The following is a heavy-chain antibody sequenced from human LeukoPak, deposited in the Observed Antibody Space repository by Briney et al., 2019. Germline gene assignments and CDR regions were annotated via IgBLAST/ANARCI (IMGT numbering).Heavy chain of an antibody. V-gene: IGHV3-21*01. D-gene: IGHD3-3*01. CDR2: IGSASSYV. J-gene: IGHJ3*02. Sequence: PGGSLRLSCAASGITFKNYNMNWVRQAPGKGLEWVAFIGSASSYVFYADSVKGRFTISRDNSKNTLYLQMNSLRAEDTAVYYCARAQTYYDFWSGYRDAFDIWGQGTMVTVSS. CDR1: GITFKNYN. CDR3: ARAQTYYDFWSGYRDAFDI.